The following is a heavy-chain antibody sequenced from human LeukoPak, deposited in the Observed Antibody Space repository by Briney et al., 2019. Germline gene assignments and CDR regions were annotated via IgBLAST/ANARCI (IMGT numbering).Heavy chain of an antibody. CDR1: GFTFSGSA. CDR3: TSLQYYYDSSGYYYSYYYYMDV. V-gene: IGHV3-73*01. CDR2: IRSKANSYAT. D-gene: IGHD3-22*01. J-gene: IGHJ6*03. Sequence: GGSLRLSCAPSGFTFSGSAMHWVRQASGKGLEWVGRIRSKANSYATAYAASVKGRFTISRDDSKNTAYLQMNSLKTEDTAVYYCTSLQYYYDSSGYYYSYYYYMDVWGKGTTVTVSS.